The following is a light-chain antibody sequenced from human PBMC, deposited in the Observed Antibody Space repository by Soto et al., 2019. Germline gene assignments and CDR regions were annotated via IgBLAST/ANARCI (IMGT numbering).Light chain of an antibody. CDR2: GNY. J-gene: IGLJ2*01. V-gene: IGLV1-40*03. CDR1: SSNIGAAHD. CDR3: QSYGSSLNVV. Sequence: QSALTQPPSVAGAPGQRVTISCIGGSSNIGAAHDVHWYQQLPGTAPKLLIRGNYNRPSGVPDRFSGSRSGAAASLAITGLRAEDEADYYRQSYGSSLNVVFGGGSKVTVL.